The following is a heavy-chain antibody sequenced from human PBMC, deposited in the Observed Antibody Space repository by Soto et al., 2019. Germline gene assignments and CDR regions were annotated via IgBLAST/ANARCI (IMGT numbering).Heavy chain of an antibody. J-gene: IGHJ4*02. CDR3: SISNSDGRGDF. V-gene: IGHV1-69*01. D-gene: IGHD3-10*01. CDR1: GGTLNSYT. Sequence: QVQLVQSGAEVKKPGSSVRVSCKASGGTLNSYTISWVRQAPGQGLEWMGGIIPVFGTTDYAQKFQGRVTITADQSTGTAYLDIFSRRSEYTDIYDCSISNSDGRGDFWGQGTLVTVSS. CDR2: IIPVFGTT.